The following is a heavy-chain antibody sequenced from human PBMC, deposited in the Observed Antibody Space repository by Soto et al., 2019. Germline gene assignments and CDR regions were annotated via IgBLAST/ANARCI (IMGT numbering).Heavy chain of an antibody. CDR3: ARISGGPIR. Sequence: PSETLSLTCTVSGGSISGFYWNWFRQPAGKGLEWIGRIHTGVTTNYKPSLRSRVTMSVDTSKNQFSLKLTSVTAADTAVYYCARISGGPIRWGQGTLVTVSS. CDR1: GGSISGFY. J-gene: IGHJ4*02. V-gene: IGHV4-4*07. CDR2: IHTGVTT.